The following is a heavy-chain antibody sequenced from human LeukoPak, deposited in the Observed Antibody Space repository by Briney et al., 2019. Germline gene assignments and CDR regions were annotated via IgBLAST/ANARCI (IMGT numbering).Heavy chain of an antibody. J-gene: IGHJ4*02. V-gene: IGHV4-39*07. CDR3: ARERPTAFDY. CDR1: GGSISSYY. CDR2: IYYSGST. Sequence: PSETLSLTCTVSGGSISSYYWGWIRQPPGKGLEWIGSIYYSGSTYYNPSLKSRVTISVDTSKNQFSLKLSSVTAADTAVYYCARERPTAFDYWGQGTLVTVSS. D-gene: IGHD1-26*01.